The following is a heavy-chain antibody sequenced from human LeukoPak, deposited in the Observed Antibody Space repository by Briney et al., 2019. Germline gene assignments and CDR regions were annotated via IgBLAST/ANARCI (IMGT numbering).Heavy chain of an antibody. J-gene: IGHJ4*02. CDR1: GDILRSNY. V-gene: IGHV3-66*01. D-gene: IGHD3-10*01. CDR2: LYHGGST. CDR3: ATRRFGELTY. Sequence: PGGTLRLFCVCSGDILRSNYMTWVRQAPGKGLEWVSILYHGGSTYYADSVKGRFSISRDTSKNTLYLQMNSLRVEDTAVYYCATRRFGELTYWGQGTLVTVSS.